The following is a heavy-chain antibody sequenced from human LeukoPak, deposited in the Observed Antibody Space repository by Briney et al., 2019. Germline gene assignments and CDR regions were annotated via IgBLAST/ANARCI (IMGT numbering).Heavy chain of an antibody. CDR3: ASASIAARHEGWFDP. CDR1: GGTFSSYA. J-gene: IGHJ5*02. Sequence: ASVKVSCKASGGTFSSYAISWVRQAPGQGLEWMGGIIPIFGTANYAQKFQGRVTITTDESTSTAYMELSSLRSEGTAVYYCASASIAARHEGWFDPWGQGTLVTVSS. V-gene: IGHV1-69*05. D-gene: IGHD6-6*01. CDR2: IIPIFGTA.